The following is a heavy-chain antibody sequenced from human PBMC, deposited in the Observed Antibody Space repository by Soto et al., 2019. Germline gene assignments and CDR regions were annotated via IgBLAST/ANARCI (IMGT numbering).Heavy chain of an antibody. J-gene: IGHJ4*02. CDR3: ARVLDY. CDR1: GASMISSPYY. Sequence: LQLQESGPGLVKPSETLSLTCTVSGASMISSPYYWGWIRQPPGKGLEWIGSIYYGGSTYYNPSLKSRVTISIDPSQNQFSRKLSSVTAADTAVYYCARVLDYWGRGILVTVSS. V-gene: IGHV4-39*01. CDR2: IYYGGST.